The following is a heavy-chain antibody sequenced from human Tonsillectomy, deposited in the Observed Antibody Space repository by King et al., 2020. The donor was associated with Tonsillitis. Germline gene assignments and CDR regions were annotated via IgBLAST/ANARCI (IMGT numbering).Heavy chain of an antibody. V-gene: IGHV1-8*01. CDR3: VAGSRSYDWAGFDP. CDR2: MIPNSGNT. D-gene: IGHD3-10*01. Sequence: QLVQSGAEVKKPGASVKVSCKASGYTFTSYDINWVRQATGQGLEWMGWMIPNSGNTGYAQKFQGRVTMTRNTSISTAYMELRSLRSEDTAIYYCVAGSRSYDWAGFDPWGQGTLVTVSS. CDR1: GYTFTSYD. J-gene: IGHJ5*02.